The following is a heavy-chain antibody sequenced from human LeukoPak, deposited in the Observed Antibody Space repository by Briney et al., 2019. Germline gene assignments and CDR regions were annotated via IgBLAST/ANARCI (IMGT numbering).Heavy chain of an antibody. D-gene: IGHD2-2*01. V-gene: IGHV3-21*01. J-gene: IGHJ4*02. Sequence: GGSLRLSCAASGFTFSSYSMNWVRQAPGKGLEWVSSISSSSSYIYYADSVKGRFTISKDNAKNSLYLQMNSLRAEDTAVYYCARDRGPAAPRTLCDYWGQGTLVTASS. CDR1: GFTFSSYS. CDR3: ARDRGPAAPRTLCDY. CDR2: ISSSSSYI.